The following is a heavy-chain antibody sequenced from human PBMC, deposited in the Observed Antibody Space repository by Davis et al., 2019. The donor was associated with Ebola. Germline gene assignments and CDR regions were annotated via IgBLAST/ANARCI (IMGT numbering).Heavy chain of an antibody. Sequence: MPSETLSLTCAVYGGSFSGYYWSWIRQPPGKGLERIGEINHSGSTNYNPSLKSRVTISVDTSKNQFSLKLSSVTAADTAVYYCARGDSSSSYGNYYYYGMDVWGQGTTVTVSS. CDR3: ARGDSSSSYGNYYYYGMDV. J-gene: IGHJ6*02. CDR1: GGSFSGYY. D-gene: IGHD6-6*01. CDR2: INHSGST. V-gene: IGHV4-34*01.